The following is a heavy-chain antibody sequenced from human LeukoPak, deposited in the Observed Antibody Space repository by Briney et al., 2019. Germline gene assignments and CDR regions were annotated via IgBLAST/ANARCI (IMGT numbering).Heavy chain of an antibody. J-gene: IGHJ3*02. V-gene: IGHV3-74*01. CDR2: INGGGRTT. CDR1: GFTFSSYG. D-gene: IGHD5-12*01. Sequence: PGGSLRLSCAASGFTFSSYGMHWVRQAPGKGLVWVSRINGGGRTTNYADSVKGRFTIYRDNAKKTMYLQMNSLRDEDTAIYYCAKPVRGYDGFDIWGQGTMVTVSS. CDR3: AKPVRGYDGFDI.